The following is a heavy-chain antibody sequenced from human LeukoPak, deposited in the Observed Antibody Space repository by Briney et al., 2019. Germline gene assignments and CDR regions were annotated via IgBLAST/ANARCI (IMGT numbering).Heavy chain of an antibody. V-gene: IGHV4-4*02. J-gene: IGHJ4*02. CDR1: GGSISSSNW. CDR2: IYHSGST. CDR3: ARHKGNYVWGSYRYFDY. Sequence: SETLSLTCAVSGGSISSSNWWSWVRQPPGKGLEWIGEIYHSGSTNYNPSLKSRVTISVDTSKNQFSLKLSSVTAADTAVYYCARHKGNYVWGSYRYFDYWGQGTLVTVSS. D-gene: IGHD3-16*02.